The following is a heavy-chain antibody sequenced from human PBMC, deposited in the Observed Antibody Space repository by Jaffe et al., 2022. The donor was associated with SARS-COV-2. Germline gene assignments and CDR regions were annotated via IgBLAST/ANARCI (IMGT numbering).Heavy chain of an antibody. V-gene: IGHV7-4-1*02. CDR1: GYTFTSYA. CDR3: AREAPRWLVIGGGGNWFDP. Sequence: QVQLVQSGSELKKPGASVKVSCKASGYTFTSYAMNWVRQAPGQGLEWMGWINTNTGNPTYAQGFTGRFVFSLDTSVSTAYLQISSLKAEDTAVYYCAREAPRWLVIGGGGNWFDPWGQGTLVTVSS. D-gene: IGHD6-19*01. J-gene: IGHJ5*02. CDR2: INTNTGNP.